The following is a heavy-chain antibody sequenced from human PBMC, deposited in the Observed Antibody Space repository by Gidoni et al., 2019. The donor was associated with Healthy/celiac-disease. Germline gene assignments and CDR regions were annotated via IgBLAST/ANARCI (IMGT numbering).Heavy chain of an antibody. CDR1: GGTFSSYA. V-gene: IGHV1-69*01. Sequence: QVQLVQSGAAVKKPGSSVKVSCTASGGTFSSYAIRGVRQAPGQGLEWREGIIPIFGTANYAQKFQGRVTITADESTSTAYMELSSLRSEDTAVYYCARDIWLGEGDWGQGTLVTVSS. D-gene: IGHD3-10*01. J-gene: IGHJ4*02. CDR3: ARDIWLGEGD. CDR2: IIPIFGTA.